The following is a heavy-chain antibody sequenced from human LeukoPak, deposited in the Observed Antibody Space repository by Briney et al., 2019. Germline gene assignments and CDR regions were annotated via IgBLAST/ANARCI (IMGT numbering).Heavy chain of an antibody. CDR3: ARDFIAAGRNY. V-gene: IGHV3-30*04. D-gene: IGHD6-13*01. CDR2: ISSDGGIT. J-gene: IGHJ4*02. CDR1: GFTFSNFP. Sequence: GGSLRLSCAASGFTFSNFPMHWVRQAPGKGLEWVAAISSDGGITYYADSVKGRFSISRDNSQNTLYVEMNGLRAEDTAVYYCARDFIAAGRNYWGQGTLVTVSS.